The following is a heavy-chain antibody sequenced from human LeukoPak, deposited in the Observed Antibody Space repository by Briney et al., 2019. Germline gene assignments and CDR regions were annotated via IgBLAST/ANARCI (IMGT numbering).Heavy chain of an antibody. CDR3: AKVPGYSGYPYYFDY. V-gene: IGHV3-23*01. CDR2: ISGSGGST. Sequence: PGGSLRLSCAASGFTFSSYAMSWVRQAPGKGLEWVSAISGSGGSTYYADSVKGRFTISRDNSKNTLYLQMNSLRAEDTAVYYCAKVPGYSGYPYYFDYWGQGTLVTVSS. D-gene: IGHD5-12*01. J-gene: IGHJ4*02. CDR1: GFTFSSYA.